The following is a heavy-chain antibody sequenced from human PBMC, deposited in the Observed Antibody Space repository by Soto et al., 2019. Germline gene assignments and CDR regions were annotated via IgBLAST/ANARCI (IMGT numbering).Heavy chain of an antibody. Sequence: SVKIFCKASGVTSRNYVVSWVRQAPGQGLEWMGGITPILGTTNYARQFQGRVTISADESTSTAYMELSSLRSEDTAVYYCAREGALRAYRYFDLWGRGTLVTVSS. D-gene: IGHD3-16*01. CDR2: ITPILGTT. CDR3: AREGALRAYRYFDL. V-gene: IGHV1-69*13. CDR1: GVTSRNYV. J-gene: IGHJ2*01.